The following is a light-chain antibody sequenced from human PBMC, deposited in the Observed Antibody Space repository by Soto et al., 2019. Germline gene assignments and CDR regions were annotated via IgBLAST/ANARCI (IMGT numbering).Light chain of an antibody. CDR3: QHYGDSSWT. Sequence: EIVMTQSPATLSVSPGERATLSCRASQSVSSNLAWYQQKPGQAPRLLIYGASTRATGIPARFSGSGSGTEFTLTISSLQSEDFAVYYCQHYGDSSWTFGQGTRVEIK. J-gene: IGKJ1*01. CDR1: QSVSSN. CDR2: GAS. V-gene: IGKV3-15*01.